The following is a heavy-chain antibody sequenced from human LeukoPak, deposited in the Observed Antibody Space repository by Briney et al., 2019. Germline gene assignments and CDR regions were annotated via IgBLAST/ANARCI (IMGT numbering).Heavy chain of an antibody. J-gene: IGHJ4*02. CDR1: GFTFSSYS. V-gene: IGHV3-21*01. CDR3: ARELRYCSSTSCSDFDY. D-gene: IGHD2-2*01. CDR2: ISSSSSYI. Sequence: GGSLRLSYAASGFTFSSYSMNWVRQAPGKGLEWVSSISSSSSYIYYADSVKGRFTISRDNAKNSLYLQMNSLRAEDTAVYYCARELRYCSSTSCSDFDYWGQGTLVTVSS.